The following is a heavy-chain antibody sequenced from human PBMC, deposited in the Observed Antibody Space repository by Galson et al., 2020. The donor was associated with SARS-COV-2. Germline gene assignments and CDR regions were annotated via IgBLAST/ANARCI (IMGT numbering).Heavy chain of an antibody. Sequence: GGSLRLSCAASGFTFSSYAMSWVRQAPGKGLEWVSSISGSGGSTYYADSVKGRFTISRDNSKNTLYLHMNSLRAEDTAVYYCAKGLWSFGVANYYYYGMDVWGQGTTVTVSS. CDR1: GFTFSSYA. D-gene: IGHD3-3*01. CDR2: ISGSGGST. J-gene: IGHJ6*02. CDR3: AKGLWSFGVANYYYYGMDV. V-gene: IGHV3-23*01.